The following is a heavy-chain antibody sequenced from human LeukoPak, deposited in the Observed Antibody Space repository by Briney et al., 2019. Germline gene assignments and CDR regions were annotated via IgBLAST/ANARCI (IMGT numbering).Heavy chain of an antibody. J-gene: IGHJ4*02. CDR2: IKSKTDGGTT. CDR1: GFTFSSYS. Sequence: GGSLRLSCAASGFTFSSYSMNWVCQAPGKGLEWVGRIKSKTDGGTTDYAAPVKGRFTISRDDSKNTLYLQMNSLKTEDTAVYYCTTDLRELDYYWGQGTLVTVSS. D-gene: IGHD1-26*01. CDR3: TTDLRELDYY. V-gene: IGHV3-15*01.